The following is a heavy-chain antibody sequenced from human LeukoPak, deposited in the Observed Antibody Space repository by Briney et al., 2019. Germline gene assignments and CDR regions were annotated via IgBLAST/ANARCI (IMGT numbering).Heavy chain of an antibody. CDR2: INHSGST. V-gene: IGHV4-34*01. CDR3: ARSDFWSGYYNH. Sequence: SETLSLTCAVYRGSFSGYYWSWIRQPPGQGLEWIGEINHSGSTNYNPSLKSRVTISVVTSKNHFSLKLSSVTAAGTAVYYCARSDFWSGYYNHWGQGTLVTVSS. CDR1: RGSFSGYY. D-gene: IGHD3-3*01. J-gene: IGHJ5*02.